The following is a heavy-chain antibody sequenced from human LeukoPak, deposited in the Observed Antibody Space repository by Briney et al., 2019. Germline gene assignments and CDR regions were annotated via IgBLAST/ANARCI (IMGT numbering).Heavy chain of an antibody. J-gene: IGHJ3*02. V-gene: IGHV4-39*07. Sequence: SETLSLTCTVSGGSISSSSYYWGWIRQPPGKGLEWIGSIYYSGSTNYNPSLKSRVTISVDTSKNQFSLKLSSVTAADTAVYYCARDRARGDGDYEAFDIWGQGTMVTVSS. D-gene: IGHD4-17*01. CDR3: ARDRARGDGDYEAFDI. CDR1: GGSISSSSYY. CDR2: IYYSGST.